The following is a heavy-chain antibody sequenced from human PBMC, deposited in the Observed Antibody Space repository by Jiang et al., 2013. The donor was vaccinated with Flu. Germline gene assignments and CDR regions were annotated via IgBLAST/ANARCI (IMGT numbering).Heavy chain of an antibody. CDR3: ARDNWNHLTDY. J-gene: IGHJ4*02. Sequence: RVTISVDTSKNQFSLKLSSVTAADTAVYYCARDNWNHLTDYWGQGTLVTVSS. V-gene: IGHV4-34*01. D-gene: IGHD1-20*01.